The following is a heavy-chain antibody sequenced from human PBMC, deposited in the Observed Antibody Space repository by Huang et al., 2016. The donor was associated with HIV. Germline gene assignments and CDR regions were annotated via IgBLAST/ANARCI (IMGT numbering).Heavy chain of an antibody. Sequence: QAQLVQSGAEVKKPGASVKVSCKASGYTFTGYTFHWVRQAPGQRLEWMGWINTGNGNTKSSQNFQGRVTISRDTSASTAYMELSRLRSEDTALYYCARGSPGITDHWGQGTLVTVSS. V-gene: IGHV1-3*04. CDR3: ARGSPGITDH. CDR2: INTGNGNT. J-gene: IGHJ4*02. D-gene: IGHD3-10*01. CDR1: GYTFTGYT.